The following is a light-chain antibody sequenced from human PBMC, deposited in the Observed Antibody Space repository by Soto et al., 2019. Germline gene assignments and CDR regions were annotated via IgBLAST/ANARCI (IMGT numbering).Light chain of an antibody. J-gene: IGKJ5*01. V-gene: IGKV3-15*01. CDR3: QQRHMWPIT. CDR2: GAS. Sequence: VMTQSPATLSVSPGDRAPLSCRASQSVTSNLAWYQQKPGQAPRLLIYGASTRATGIPARFSGSGSGTDFTLTISSLEPEDSAVYYCQQRHMWPITFAQGTRLEIK. CDR1: QSVTSN.